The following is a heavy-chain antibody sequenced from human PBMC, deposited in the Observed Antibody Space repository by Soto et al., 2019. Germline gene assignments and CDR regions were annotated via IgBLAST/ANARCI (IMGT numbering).Heavy chain of an antibody. CDR3: ARQRTTVVTQAYFDN. D-gene: IGHD2-21*02. CDR1: GQSISSRSTC. CDR2: IYYSGRT. V-gene: IGHV4-39*01. Sequence: XETRSLACIVAGQSISSRSTCWDWIRQPPGKGLEWIGSIYYSGRTYYNPSFKSRVTISIHTSKNQFSLKLSSVTATDTVVYYCARQRTTVVTQAYFDNWGQGTLGTVSS. J-gene: IGHJ4*02.